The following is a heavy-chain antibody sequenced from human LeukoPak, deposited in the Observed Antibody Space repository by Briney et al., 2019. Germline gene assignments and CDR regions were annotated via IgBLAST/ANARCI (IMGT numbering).Heavy chain of an antibody. CDR3: AGVQQLEGPYYFDY. J-gene: IGHJ4*02. V-gene: IGHV4-39*07. CDR2: IYYSGST. CDR1: GGSISSSSYY. Sequence: NTSETLSLTCTVSGGSISSSSYYWGWIRQPPGKGLEWIGSIYYSGSTYYNPSLKSRVTISVDTSKNQFSLKLSSVTAADTAVYYCAGVQQLEGPYYFDYWGQGTLVTVSS. D-gene: IGHD6-13*01.